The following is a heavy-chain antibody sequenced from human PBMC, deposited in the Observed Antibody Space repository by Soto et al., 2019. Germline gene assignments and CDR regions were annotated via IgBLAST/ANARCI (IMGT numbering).Heavy chain of an antibody. CDR1: GCSISTGAYS. CDR2: IYHSGSA. D-gene: IGHD2-8*01. J-gene: IGHJ4*02. Sequence: SETLSLTCAVSGCSISTGAYSWGWIRQPPGNGLEWFVYIYHSGSAYYNPSLKSRVTMSVDRSKNQFSLKLSSVTAADTAVYYCARGKWSSPEDYWGQGTLVTVSS. V-gene: IGHV4-30-2*01. CDR3: ARGKWSSPEDY.